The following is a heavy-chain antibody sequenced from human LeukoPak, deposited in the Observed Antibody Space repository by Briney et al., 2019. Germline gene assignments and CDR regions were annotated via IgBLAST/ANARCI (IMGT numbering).Heavy chain of an antibody. CDR3: AKCGTYSSSWDAFDI. Sequence: GGSLRLSCAASGFTFSSYGMHWVRQAPGKGLEWVAVIWYDGSNKYYADSVKGRFTISRDNSKNTLYLQMNSLRAEDTAVYYCAKCGTYSSSWDAFDIWGQGTMVTVSS. CDR1: GFTFSSYG. CDR2: IWYDGSNK. V-gene: IGHV3-30*02. D-gene: IGHD6-13*01. J-gene: IGHJ3*02.